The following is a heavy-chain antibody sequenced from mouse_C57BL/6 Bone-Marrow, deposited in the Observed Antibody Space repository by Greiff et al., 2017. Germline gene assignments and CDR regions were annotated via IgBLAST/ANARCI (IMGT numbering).Heavy chain of an antibody. CDR3: AVPIYYDFYWDFDV. CDR2: IDPSDSYT. Sequence: QVQLQQPGAELVMPGASVKLSCKASGYTFTSYWMHWVKQRPGQGLEWIGEIDPSDSYTNYNQKFKGKSTLTVDKSSSTAYMQLSSLTSEDSAVYYCAVPIYYDFYWDFDVWGTGTTVTVSS. CDR1: GYTFTSYW. D-gene: IGHD2-4*01. V-gene: IGHV1-69*01. J-gene: IGHJ1*03.